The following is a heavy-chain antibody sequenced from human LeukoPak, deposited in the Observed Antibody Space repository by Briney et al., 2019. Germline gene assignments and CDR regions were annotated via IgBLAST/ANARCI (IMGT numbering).Heavy chain of an antibody. CDR1: GFTVSSNY. CDR3: ARDGEMATNSE. V-gene: IGHV3-66*02. Sequence: GGSLRLSCAASGFTVSSNYMSWVRQAPGKGLEWVSVIYSGGSTYYADSVKGRFTISRDNSKNTLYLQVNSLRAEDTAVYYCARDGEMATNSEWGQGTLVTVSS. D-gene: IGHD5-24*01. J-gene: IGHJ4*02. CDR2: IYSGGST.